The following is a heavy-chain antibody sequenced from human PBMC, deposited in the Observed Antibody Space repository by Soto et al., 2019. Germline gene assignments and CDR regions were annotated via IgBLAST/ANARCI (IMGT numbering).Heavy chain of an antibody. V-gene: IGHV4-30-4*01. D-gene: IGHD6-13*01. CDR3: AIQRIAAAGTDHYGMDV. Sequence: SETLSLTCTVSGGSISSGDYYWSWIRQPPGKGLEWIGYIYYSGSTYYNQSLKSRVTISVDTSKNQFSLKLSSVTAADTAVYYCAIQRIAAAGTDHYGMDVWGQGTTVTVSS. CDR2: IYYSGST. CDR1: GGSISSGDYY. J-gene: IGHJ6*02.